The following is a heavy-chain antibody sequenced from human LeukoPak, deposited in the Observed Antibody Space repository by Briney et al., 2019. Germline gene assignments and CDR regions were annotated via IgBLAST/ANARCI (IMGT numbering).Heavy chain of an antibody. V-gene: IGHV3-74*01. CDR3: ARDPETTLLGDY. D-gene: IGHD4-17*01. CDR2: INSDGTST. Sequence: GGSLRLSCAASGFTFSSYWMHWVRQAPGKGLVWVSRINSDGTSTSYADSVKGRFTISRDNAKNSLYLQMNSLRAEDTAVYYCARDPETTLLGDYWGQGTLVTVSS. CDR1: GFTFSSYW. J-gene: IGHJ4*02.